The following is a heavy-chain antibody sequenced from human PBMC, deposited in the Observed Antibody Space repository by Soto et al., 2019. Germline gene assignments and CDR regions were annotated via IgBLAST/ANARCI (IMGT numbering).Heavy chain of an antibody. CDR3: ARMETFGSLNWFDP. CDR1: GYSFTNNY. CDR2: MNPGSGDT. D-gene: IGHD3-16*01. J-gene: IGHJ5*02. V-gene: IGHV1-8*01. Sequence: ASVKVSCKSSGYSFTNNYVSWVRQATGQGLEWMGWMNPGSGDTGYAQKFQGRVTMTRDISIATAYMELSSLRSDDTAIYYCARMETFGSLNWFDPWGQGTLVTVSS.